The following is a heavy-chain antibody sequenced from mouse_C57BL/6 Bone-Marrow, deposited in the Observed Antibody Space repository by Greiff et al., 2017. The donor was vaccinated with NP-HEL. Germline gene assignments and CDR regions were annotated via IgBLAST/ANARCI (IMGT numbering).Heavy chain of an antibody. CDR2: FHPYNDDT. D-gene: IGHD1-1*01. CDR3: ARRRYYGRGPLAMDY. J-gene: IGHJ4*01. CDR1: GYTFTTYP. V-gene: IGHV1-47*01. Sequence: QVHVKQSGAELVKPGASVKMSCKASGYTFTTYPIEWMKQNHGKSLEWIGNFHPYNDDTKYNEKFKGKATLTVEKSSSTVYLELSRLTSDDSAVYYCARRRYYGRGPLAMDYWGQGTSVTVSS.